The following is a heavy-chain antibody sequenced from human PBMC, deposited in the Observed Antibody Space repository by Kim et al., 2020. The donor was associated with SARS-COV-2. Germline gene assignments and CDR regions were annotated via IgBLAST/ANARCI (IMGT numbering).Heavy chain of an antibody. J-gene: IGHJ3*02. CDR2: IGWNGGDI. D-gene: IGHD3-10*02. V-gene: IGHV3-9*01. CDR3: ARVLFECSYNDAFDI. Sequence: GGSLRLSCAASGFTFGNYAMHWVRQAPGKGLEWVAGIGWNGGDIGYADSVKGRFTISRDNAKNSLYLQMNSLRAEDTALYYCARVLFECSYNDAFDIWGQGAMVTLSS. CDR1: GFTFGNYA.